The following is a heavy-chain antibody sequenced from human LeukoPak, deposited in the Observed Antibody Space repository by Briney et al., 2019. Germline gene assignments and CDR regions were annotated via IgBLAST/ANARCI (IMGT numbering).Heavy chain of an antibody. CDR2: ISGDGSKT. J-gene: IGHJ5*02. CDR3: AKSITGYDNWFDP. CDR1: GFTFSSYW. D-gene: IGHD1-20*01. Sequence: GGSLRLSCAASGFTFSSYWMHWVRQAPGKVLVWVSRISGDGSKTSHADSVKGRFTISRDNAKNTLHLQMNSLRAEDTAVYYCAKSITGYDNWFDPWGQGTLVTVSS. V-gene: IGHV3-74*01.